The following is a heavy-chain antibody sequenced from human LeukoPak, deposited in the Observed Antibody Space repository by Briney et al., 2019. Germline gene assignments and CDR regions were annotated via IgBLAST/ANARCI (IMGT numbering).Heavy chain of an antibody. Sequence: GGSLRLSCAASGFTFSSYSMNWVRQAPGKGLEWVSSISSSSSYIYYADSVKGRFTISRDNAKNSLYLQMNSLRAEDTAVYYCARDKIVGATYFDYWGQGTLVTVSS. CDR3: ARDKIVGATYFDY. V-gene: IGHV3-21*01. CDR2: ISSSSSYI. J-gene: IGHJ4*02. D-gene: IGHD1-26*01. CDR1: GFTFSSYS.